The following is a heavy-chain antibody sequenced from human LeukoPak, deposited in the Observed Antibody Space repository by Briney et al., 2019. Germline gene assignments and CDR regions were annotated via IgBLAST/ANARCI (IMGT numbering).Heavy chain of an antibody. CDR3: AHTGAVAGYFDY. Sequence: GGSLRLSCAASGFTFSSYAMSWVRQAPGKGLEWVSAISGSGGSTYYADSVKGRFTISRDNSKNTLYLQMKSLRAEDTAVYYCAHTGAVAGYFDYWGQGTLVTVSS. CDR1: GFTFSSYA. V-gene: IGHV3-23*01. J-gene: IGHJ4*02. D-gene: IGHD6-19*01. CDR2: ISGSGGST.